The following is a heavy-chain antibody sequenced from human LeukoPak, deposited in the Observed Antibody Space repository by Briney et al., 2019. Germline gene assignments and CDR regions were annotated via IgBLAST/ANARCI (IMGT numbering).Heavy chain of an antibody. Sequence: KPSETLSLTCAVYGGSFSGYYWSWIRQPPGKGLEWIGEINHSGGTNYNPSLKSRVTISVDTSKNQFSLKLSSVTAADTAVYYCAREVLRYFVDYWGQGTLVTVSS. CDR3: AREVLRYFVDY. D-gene: IGHD3-9*01. J-gene: IGHJ4*02. V-gene: IGHV4-34*01. CDR1: GGSFSGYY. CDR2: INHSGGT.